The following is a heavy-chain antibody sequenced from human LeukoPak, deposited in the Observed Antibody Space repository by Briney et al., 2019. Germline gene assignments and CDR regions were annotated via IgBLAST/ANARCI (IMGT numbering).Heavy chain of an antibody. CDR3: ARLISGSYHLYFDD. V-gene: IGHV3-66*01. J-gene: IGHJ4*02. Sequence: GGSLRLSCAASGFTVSSSFLSWVRQAPGKGLEWLSILYSDGARTQYADSAKGRFAISRDNSKNTLYLQMNSLRAEDTALYYCARLISGSYHLYFDDWGLGTLVTVSS. CDR2: LYSDGART. D-gene: IGHD3-10*01. CDR1: GFTVSSSF.